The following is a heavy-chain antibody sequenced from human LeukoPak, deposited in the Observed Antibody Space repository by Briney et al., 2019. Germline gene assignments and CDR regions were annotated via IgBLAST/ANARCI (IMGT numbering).Heavy chain of an antibody. Sequence: GGSLRLSCTVSGFTVSSNSMSWVRQAPGKRLEWVSFIYSAGNTHYSDSVKGRFTISIDNSKNTLYLKMNSLRAEDTAVYYCARRAGAYTHPYDYWGQGTLVTVSS. CDR1: GFTVSSNS. J-gene: IGHJ4*02. CDR2: IYSAGNT. CDR3: ARRAGAYTHPYDY. V-gene: IGHV3-53*01. D-gene: IGHD3-16*01.